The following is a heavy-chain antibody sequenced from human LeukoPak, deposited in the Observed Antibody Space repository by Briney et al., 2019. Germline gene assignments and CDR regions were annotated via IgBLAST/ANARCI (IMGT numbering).Heavy chain of an antibody. V-gene: IGHV3-9*01. Sequence: GGSLRLSCAASGFTFDDYAIHWVRQVPGKGLEWVSGINWNSNTMGYADSVKGRFTISRDNAKNPLYLQMNSLGAEDTALYYCAKGYSNWYGSLDYWGKGTTVTVSS. CDR2: INWNSNTM. CDR3: AKGYSNWYGSLDY. CDR1: GFTFDDYA. D-gene: IGHD6-13*01. J-gene: IGHJ6*04.